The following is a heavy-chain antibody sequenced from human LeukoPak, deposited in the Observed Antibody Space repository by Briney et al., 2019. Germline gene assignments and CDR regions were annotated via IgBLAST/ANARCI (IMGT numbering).Heavy chain of an antibody. CDR2: IYYSGST. D-gene: IGHD6-6*01. Sequence: SETLSLTCTVSGGSISSSSYYWGWIRQPPGKGLEWIGSIYYSGSTYYNPSLKSRVTISVDTSKNQFSLKLSSVTAADTAVYYCARSSPPILLAARPWYFDYWGQGTLVTVSS. CDR3: ARSSPPILLAARPWYFDY. CDR1: GGSISSSSYY. V-gene: IGHV4-39*01. J-gene: IGHJ4*02.